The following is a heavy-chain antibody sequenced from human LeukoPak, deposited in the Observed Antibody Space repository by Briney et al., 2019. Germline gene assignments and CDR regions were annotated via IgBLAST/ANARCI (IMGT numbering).Heavy chain of an antibody. Sequence: GGSLRLSCVGSGFTFSHYSMNWVRQAPGKGLEWVSAISGSGSTTYYADSVKGRFTISRDNSKNTLFLQMNSLTAEDTAIYSCARPRLEYCSGGSCFDAFDIWGQGTMVTVSS. CDR1: GFTFSHYS. CDR3: ARPRLEYCSGGSCFDAFDI. D-gene: IGHD2-15*01. CDR2: ISGSGSTT. J-gene: IGHJ3*02. V-gene: IGHV3-23*01.